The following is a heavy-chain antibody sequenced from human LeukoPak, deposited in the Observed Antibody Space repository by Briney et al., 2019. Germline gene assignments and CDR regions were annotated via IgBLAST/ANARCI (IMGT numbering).Heavy chain of an antibody. J-gene: IGHJ2*01. D-gene: IGHD1-26*01. CDR3: AKDRTVGASYWYFDL. V-gene: IGHV3-9*01. Sequence: PGGSLRLSCAASGFTFTDYTMHWVRQAPGKGLEWVSGISWNSGSIGYADSVKGRFTISRDSSKNTLFLHMNTLRAEDTAIYYCAKDRTVGASYWYFDLWGRGTLVTVSS. CDR1: GFTFTDYT. CDR2: ISWNSGSI.